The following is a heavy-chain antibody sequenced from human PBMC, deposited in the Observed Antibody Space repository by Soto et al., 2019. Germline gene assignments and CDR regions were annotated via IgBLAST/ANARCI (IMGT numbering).Heavy chain of an antibody. CDR1: GYTFTGYY. Sequence: QVQLVQSGAEVKKPGASVKVSCKASGYTFTGYYMHWVRQAPGQGLEWMGWINPNSGGTNYAQKFQGRVTLTRETSISTDYMELGMLRSDDTGGYYCARGDTIFGGYYSGMDVWGQGTTVTVSS. J-gene: IGHJ6*02. CDR3: ARGDTIFGGYYSGMDV. CDR2: INPNSGGT. V-gene: IGHV1-2*02. D-gene: IGHD3-3*01.